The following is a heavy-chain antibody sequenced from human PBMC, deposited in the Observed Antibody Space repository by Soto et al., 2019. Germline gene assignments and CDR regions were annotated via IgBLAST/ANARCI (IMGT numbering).Heavy chain of an antibody. CDR2: IYYSGST. CDR1: GGSISSYY. CDR3: ARQDTAMGTLIFDY. V-gene: IGHV4-59*01. D-gene: IGHD5-18*01. Sequence: SETLSLTCTVSGGSISSYYWSWIRQPPGKGLEWIGYIYYSGSTNYNPSLKSRVTISVDTSKNQFSLKLSSVTAADTAVYYCARQDTAMGTLIFDYWGQGTLVTVSS. J-gene: IGHJ4*02.